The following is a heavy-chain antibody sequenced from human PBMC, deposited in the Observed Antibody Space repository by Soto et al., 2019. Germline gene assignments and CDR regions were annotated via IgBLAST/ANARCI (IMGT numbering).Heavy chain of an antibody. D-gene: IGHD6-6*01. J-gene: IGHJ6*02. Sequence: GSLRLSCAASGFTFSSYGMHWVRQAPGKGLEWVAVISYDGSNKYYADSVKGRFTISRANSKNTLYLQMNSLRAEDTAVYYCANSDYSTSFAPYRIYLIAGLDVLGQGTRVTVSS. V-gene: IGHV3-30*18. CDR2: ISYDGSNK. CDR1: GFTFSSYG. CDR3: ANSDYSTSFAPYRIYLIAGLDV.